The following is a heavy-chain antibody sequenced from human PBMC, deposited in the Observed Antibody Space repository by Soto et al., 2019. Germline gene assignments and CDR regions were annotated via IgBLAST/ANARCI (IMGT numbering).Heavy chain of an antibody. D-gene: IGHD2-15*01. CDR2: IYSGGST. J-gene: IGHJ4*02. Sequence: EVQLVESGGGLIQPGGSLRLSCAASGFTVSSNYMTWVRQAPGKGLEWVSVIYSGGSTYYADSVKGRFTISRDISKNTLYLQMNSLRAEDTAVYYCARGVMVVAARGPLDYWGQGTLVTVSS. CDR3: ARGVMVVAARGPLDY. V-gene: IGHV3-53*01. CDR1: GFTVSSNY.